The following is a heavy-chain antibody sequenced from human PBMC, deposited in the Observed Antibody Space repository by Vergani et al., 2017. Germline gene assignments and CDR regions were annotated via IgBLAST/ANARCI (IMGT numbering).Heavy chain of an antibody. CDR3: AKVRGDDHYYYYYMDV. V-gene: IGHV3-23*01. CDR2: ISGSGGST. Sequence: TASGFTFSSYAMSWVRQAPGKGLEWVSAISGSGGSTYYADSVKGRFTIPRDNSKNTLYLQMNSLRAEDTAVYYCAKVRGDDHYYYYYMDVWGKGTTVTVSS. CDR1: GFTFSSYA. D-gene: IGHD2-21*01. J-gene: IGHJ6*03.